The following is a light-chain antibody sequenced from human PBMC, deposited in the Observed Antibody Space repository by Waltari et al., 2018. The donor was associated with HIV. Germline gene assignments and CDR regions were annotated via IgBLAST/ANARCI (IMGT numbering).Light chain of an antibody. CDR2: NSN. J-gene: IGLJ2*01. CDR3: AAWDDSLNGVV. CDR1: RFNIGSNS. Sequence: QSGLTQPPSASGTPGQRVTISCSGGRFNIGSNSVTWYQQLPGAAPRLLIYNSNKRPSGVPDRYSGSKSGTSASLAISGLQSEDEADYYGAAWDDSLNGVVFGGRTKLTVL. V-gene: IGLV1-44*01.